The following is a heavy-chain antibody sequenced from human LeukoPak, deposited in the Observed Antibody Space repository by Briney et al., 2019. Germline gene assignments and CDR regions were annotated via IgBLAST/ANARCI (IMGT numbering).Heavy chain of an antibody. D-gene: IGHD6-19*01. J-gene: IGHJ4*02. Sequence: GGSLRLSCAASGFTFSNAWMSWVRQAPGKGLEWVGRIKSKTDGGTTDYAAPVKGRFTISRDDSKNTLYLQMNSLKTEDTAVYYCTTDTPSEWLVREFDYWGQGTLVTVSS. V-gene: IGHV3-15*01. CDR3: TTDTPSEWLVREFDY. CDR1: GFTFSNAW. CDR2: IKSKTDGGTT.